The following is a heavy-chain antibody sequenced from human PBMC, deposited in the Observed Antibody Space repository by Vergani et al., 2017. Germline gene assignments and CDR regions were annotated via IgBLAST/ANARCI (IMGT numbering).Heavy chain of an antibody. CDR3: TTDPRYCGDGSCYWLRDHHYYGMDV. V-gene: IGHV3-15*07. Sequence: EVQLVESGGGIVKPGGSLSLSCLASGFSFRNAWMNWVRRTPGKGLEWVGRIKSTFDRGTTDYAAAVKGRFTISRDDSKNTLFLQMNGLKTEDIGVYYCTTDPRYCGDGSCYWLRDHHYYGMDVWGQGTTVTVSS. J-gene: IGHJ6*02. D-gene: IGHD2-21*01. CDR2: IKSTFDRGTT. CDR1: GFSFRNAW.